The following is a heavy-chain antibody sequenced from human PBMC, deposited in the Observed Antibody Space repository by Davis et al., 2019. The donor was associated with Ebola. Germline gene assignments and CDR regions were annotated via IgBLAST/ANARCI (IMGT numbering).Heavy chain of an antibody. D-gene: IGHD3-10*01. CDR1: GYTFTSYD. V-gene: IGHV1-8*01. Sequence: ASVKVSCKASGYTFTSYDINWARQAPGQGLEWMGWMNSISGNTGYAQKFQGRVTMTMNTPTNTAYMELSSLDSDDTAMYYCARGGPVKLVRQVWYYGTDVWGKGTTVTVSS. J-gene: IGHJ6*04. CDR3: ARGGPVKLVRQVWYYGTDV. CDR2: MNSISGNT.